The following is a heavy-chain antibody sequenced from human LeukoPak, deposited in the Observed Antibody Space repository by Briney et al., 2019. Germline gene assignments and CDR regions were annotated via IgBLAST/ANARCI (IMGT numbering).Heavy chain of an antibody. V-gene: IGHV3-23*01. Sequence: GGSLRLSCAASGFTFSSYAMSWVRQAPGKGLEWVSGISGSGGSTYYTDSVKGRFTISRDNSKNTLYLQVNSLRAEDTAVYYCAKDEWGSSSWYDYWGQGTLVTVSS. CDR2: ISGSGGST. J-gene: IGHJ4*02. D-gene: IGHD6-13*01. CDR1: GFTFSSYA. CDR3: AKDEWGSSSWYDY.